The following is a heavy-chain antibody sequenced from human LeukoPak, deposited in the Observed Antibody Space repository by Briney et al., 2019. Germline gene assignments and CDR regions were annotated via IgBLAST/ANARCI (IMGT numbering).Heavy chain of an antibody. CDR3: ASQKLGIGLGNFDY. V-gene: IGHV4-38-2*01. CDR2: IYHSGST. Sequence: PSETLSLTCAVSGYSISSGYYWGWIRQPPGKGLEWIGSIYHSGSTYYNPSLKSRVTISVDTSKNQFSLKLSSVTAADTAVYSCASQKLGIGLGNFDYWGPGTLVTVS. J-gene: IGHJ4*02. CDR1: GYSISSGYY. D-gene: IGHD7-27*01.